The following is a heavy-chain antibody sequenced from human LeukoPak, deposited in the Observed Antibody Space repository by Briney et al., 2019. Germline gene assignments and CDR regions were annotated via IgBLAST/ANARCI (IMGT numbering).Heavy chain of an antibody. CDR3: ARVSSSWYGDCFDY. Sequence: PGGSLRLSCAASGFTFDDYGMSWVRQAPGKGLEWVSGINWNGGSTGYADSVKGRFTISRDNAKNSLYLQMNNLRAEDTALYYCARVSSSWYGDCFDYWGQGTLVTVSS. J-gene: IGHJ4*02. D-gene: IGHD6-13*01. CDR2: INWNGGST. CDR1: GFTFDDYG. V-gene: IGHV3-20*04.